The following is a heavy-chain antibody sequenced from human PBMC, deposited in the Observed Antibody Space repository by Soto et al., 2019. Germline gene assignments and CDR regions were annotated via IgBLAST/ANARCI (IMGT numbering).Heavy chain of an antibody. D-gene: IGHD4-17*01. CDR2: ISAYNGNT. Sequence: ASVKVSCKASGYTFTSYGISWVRQAPGQGLEWMGWISAYNGNTNYAQKLQGRVTMTTDTSTSTAYMELRSLRSDDTAVYYCARGFRARRNDYGVGYWGQGTLVNVSS. V-gene: IGHV1-18*01. CDR1: GYTFTSYG. J-gene: IGHJ4*02. CDR3: ARGFRARRNDYGVGY.